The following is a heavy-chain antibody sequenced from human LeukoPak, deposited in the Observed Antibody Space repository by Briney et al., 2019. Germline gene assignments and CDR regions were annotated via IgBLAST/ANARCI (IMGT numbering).Heavy chain of an antibody. CDR2: ISDSSSYI. CDR3: AREQATEDFDY. Sequence: PGGSLRLSCAASGFIFSSYSMNWVRQAPGKGLEWVSSISDSSSYIYYADSVKGRFTISRDNAKNSLYLQMNSLRAEDTAVYYCAREQATEDFDYWGQGTLVTVSS. CDR1: GFIFSSYS. V-gene: IGHV3-21*01. J-gene: IGHJ4*02.